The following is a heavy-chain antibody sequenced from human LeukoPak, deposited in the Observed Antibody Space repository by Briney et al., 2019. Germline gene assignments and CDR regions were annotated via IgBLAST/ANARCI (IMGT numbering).Heavy chain of an antibody. CDR2: IYFSGST. Sequence: SETLSLTCVVSGGSVRIYYWRWIPQPPGHGLEWIGYIYFSGSTSYNPSLKRRVTISEERSTNQFSLKLTSVAAADTAVYYCARSYDTNFDSWGQGTLVTVSS. V-gene: IGHV4-59*02. D-gene: IGHD3-3*01. CDR1: GGSVRIYY. J-gene: IGHJ4*02. CDR3: ARSYDTNFDS.